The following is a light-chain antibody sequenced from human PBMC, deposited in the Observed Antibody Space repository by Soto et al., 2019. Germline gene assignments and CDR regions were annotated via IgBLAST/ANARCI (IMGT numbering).Light chain of an antibody. V-gene: IGKV3-20*01. CDR3: QQYGNSPPFT. Sequence: EIVLTQSPGTLSLSPGQRATLSCRASQRLSASDIAWYQQKPGQAPKFLIYGVSSRATGIPDRFSGSGSGTDFTLTISSLEPEDFAVYHCQQYGNSPPFTFGPGTKVDIK. CDR1: QRLSASD. J-gene: IGKJ3*01. CDR2: GVS.